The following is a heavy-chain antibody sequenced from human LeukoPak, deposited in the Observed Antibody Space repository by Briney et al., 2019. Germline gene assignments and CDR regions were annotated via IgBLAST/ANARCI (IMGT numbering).Heavy chain of an antibody. CDR2: IIPILGIA. J-gene: IGHJ4*02. Sequence: ASVKVSCKASGGTFSSYAINWVRQAPGQGLEWMGRIIPILGIANYAQKFQGRVTITADKSTSTAYMELSSLRSEDTAVYYCARDLVGGGVVTTDFDYWGQGTLVAVSS. CDR3: ARDLVGGGVVTTDFDY. V-gene: IGHV1-69*04. CDR1: GGTFSSYA. D-gene: IGHD4-23*01.